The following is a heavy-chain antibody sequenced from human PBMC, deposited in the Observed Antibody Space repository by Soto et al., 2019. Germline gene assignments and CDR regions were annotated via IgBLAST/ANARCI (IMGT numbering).Heavy chain of an antibody. Sequence: EAQLVQSGGGLVQPGGSLQLSCAASGFTFGGSPVHWVRQASGKGLEWVGRIRSDSASSAIAYAASVRGRFTLSRDDSKNRAYLQVNSLEVEDTALDCCVVEGCRRTGCYSVDLWGQGTLVTVSS. V-gene: IGHV3-73*01. J-gene: IGHJ5*02. CDR3: VVEGCRRTGCYSVDL. CDR1: GFTFGGSP. CDR2: IRSDSASSAI. D-gene: IGHD2-2*01.